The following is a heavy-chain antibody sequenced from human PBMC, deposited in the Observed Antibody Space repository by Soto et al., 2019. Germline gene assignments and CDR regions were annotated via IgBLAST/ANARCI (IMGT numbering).Heavy chain of an antibody. J-gene: IGHJ6*02. CDR1: GGSFSGYY. D-gene: IGHD2-15*01. V-gene: IGHV4-34*01. CDR3: ARGVCSGGSCYFVYYYGMDV. Sequence: QVQLQQWGAGLLKPSETLSLTCAVYGGSFSGYYWSWIRQPPGKGLEWIGEINHSGSTNYNPSLQGRVTISVDTSKNQFSLKLSSVTAADTAVYYCARGVCSGGSCYFVYYYGMDVWGQGTTVTVSS. CDR2: INHSGST.